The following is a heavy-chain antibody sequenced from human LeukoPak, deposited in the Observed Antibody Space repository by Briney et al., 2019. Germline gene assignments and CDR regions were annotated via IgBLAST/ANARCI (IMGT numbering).Heavy chain of an antibody. CDR1: GGSISSSSYY. V-gene: IGHV4-39*07. D-gene: IGHD3-22*01. J-gene: IGHJ4*02. CDR2: IYYSGST. Sequence: PSETLSLTCTVSGGSISSSSYYWGWIRQPPGKGPEWIGSIYYSGSTNYNPSLKSRVTISVDTSKNQFSLKLSSVTAADTAVYYCARGRGKYSSPPDYWGQGTLVTVSS. CDR3: ARGRGKYSSPPDY.